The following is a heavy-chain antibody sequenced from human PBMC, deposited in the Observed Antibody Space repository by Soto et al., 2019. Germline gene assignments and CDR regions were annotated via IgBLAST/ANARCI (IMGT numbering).Heavy chain of an antibody. J-gene: IGHJ3*02. CDR2: IRSKGNSYAT. CDR3: TRLLSDAFDI. CDR1: GFTFSGSA. Sequence: EVQLVESGGGLVQPGGSLKLSCAASGFTFSGSAMHWVRQASGKELEWVGRIRSKGNSYATAYAASVKGRFTISRDDSKNTAYLQMNSLKTEDTAVYYCTRLLSDAFDIWGQGTMVTVSS. V-gene: IGHV3-73*02.